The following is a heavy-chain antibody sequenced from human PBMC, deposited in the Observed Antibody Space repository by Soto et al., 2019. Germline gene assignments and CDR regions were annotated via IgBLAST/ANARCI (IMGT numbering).Heavy chain of an antibody. CDR3: TTGRGGSAYVPGAY. J-gene: IGHJ4*02. CDR1: GFSFTSAW. D-gene: IGHD5-12*01. V-gene: IGHV3-15*07. CDR2: IKTNIDGGAT. Sequence: EVQLVESGGGLVKPGGSLRLSCAASGFSFTSAWMNWVRQIPGKGLEWVGRIKTNIDGGATDYSAPVKGRFTISRDDSKDTVYLQMNRLKTEDTAVYYCTTGRGGSAYVPGAYWGQGALVTVSS.